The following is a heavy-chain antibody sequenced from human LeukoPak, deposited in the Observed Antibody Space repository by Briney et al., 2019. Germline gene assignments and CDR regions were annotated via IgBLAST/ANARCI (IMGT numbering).Heavy chain of an antibody. CDR3: ARGGGYSGYDLDAFDI. CDR2: ISSSSTYI. V-gene: IGHV3-21*01. J-gene: IGHJ3*02. CDR1: GFTFSRDS. D-gene: IGHD5-12*01. Sequence: GGSLRLSCAASGFTFSRDSMNWVRQAPGKGLEWVSSISSSSTYIYYADSAKGRFTISRNNAKNSLHLQMNSLRAEDTAVYYCARGGGYSGYDLDAFDIWGQGTMVTVSS.